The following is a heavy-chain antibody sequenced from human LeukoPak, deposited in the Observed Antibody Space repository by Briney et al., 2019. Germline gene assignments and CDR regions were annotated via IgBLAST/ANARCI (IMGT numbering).Heavy chain of an antibody. Sequence: GASVKVSCKASGYTFTSYGISWVRQAPGQGLEWMGWISAYNGNTKYAQKLQGRVTMTTDTSTSTAYMELRSLRSDDTAVYYCAKTYYYDSSGYYLPYYYYYGMDVWGQGTTVTVSS. D-gene: IGHD3-22*01. CDR1: GYTFTSYG. CDR2: ISAYNGNT. J-gene: IGHJ6*02. CDR3: AKTYYYDSSGYYLPYYYYYGMDV. V-gene: IGHV1-18*01.